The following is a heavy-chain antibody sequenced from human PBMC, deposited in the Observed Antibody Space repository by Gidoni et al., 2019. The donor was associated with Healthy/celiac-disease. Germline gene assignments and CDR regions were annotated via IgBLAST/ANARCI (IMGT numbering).Heavy chain of an antibody. CDR3: ARGAAQLNDAFDI. J-gene: IGHJ3*02. Sequence: QVQLVESGGGLVKPGGSLRLSCSSSGFTFSDYYMSWIRQGPGKGLEWVSYISSSGSTIYDADSVKGRFTISRDNAKNSLYLQMNSLRAEDTAVYYCARGAAQLNDAFDIWGQGTMVTVSS. V-gene: IGHV3-11*01. CDR2: ISSSGSTI. CDR1: GFTFSDYY. D-gene: IGHD6-6*01.